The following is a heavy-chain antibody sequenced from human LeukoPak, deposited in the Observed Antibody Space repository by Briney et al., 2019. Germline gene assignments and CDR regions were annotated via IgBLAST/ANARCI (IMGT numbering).Heavy chain of an antibody. CDR3: ARDSADSTAWFGVY. Sequence: SETLSLTCTVSGGSISSYYWSWIRLPPGKGLEWIGYIYYSGSTNYNPSLKSRVTISVDTSKNQFSLKLSSVTAADTAVYYCARDSADSTAWFGVYWGQGTLVTVSS. V-gene: IGHV4-59*12. CDR2: IYYSGST. J-gene: IGHJ4*02. D-gene: IGHD6-19*01. CDR1: GGSISSYY.